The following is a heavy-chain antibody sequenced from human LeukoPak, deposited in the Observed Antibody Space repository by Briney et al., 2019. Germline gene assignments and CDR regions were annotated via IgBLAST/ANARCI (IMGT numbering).Heavy chain of an antibody. CDR3: VREARESGGFDY. CDR1: GGSISSSNW. Sequence: ETLSLTCAVSGGSISSSNWWTWVRQAPGKGLEWVANIKQDGSEKNYVDSVKGRFTISRDNAKNSLYLQMNSLRAEDTAVYYCVREARESGGFDYWGQGTLVTVSS. J-gene: IGHJ4*02. D-gene: IGHD5-24*01. CDR2: IKQDGSEK. V-gene: IGHV3-7*01.